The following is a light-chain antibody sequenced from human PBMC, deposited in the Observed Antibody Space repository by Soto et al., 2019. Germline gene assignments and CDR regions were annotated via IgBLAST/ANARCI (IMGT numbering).Light chain of an antibody. CDR1: SSDVGGSDF. J-gene: IGLJ7*01. CDR3: SSYTTGNTPYV. CDR2: DVN. V-gene: IGLV2-14*03. Sequence: QSALTQPASVSGSPGQSIAISCTGTSSDVGGSDFVSWYQHRPGKAPKLIIHDVNNRPSGVSARFSGSKSGNTASLTISGLQAEDEADYFCSSYTTGNTPYVFGAGTQLTVL.